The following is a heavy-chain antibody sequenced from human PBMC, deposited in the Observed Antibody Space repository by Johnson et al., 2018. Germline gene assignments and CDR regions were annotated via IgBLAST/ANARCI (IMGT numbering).Heavy chain of an antibody. CDR1: GFTVNNNY. CDR3: ARAAGNACAEYFQH. CDR2: IYSSDYT. J-gene: IGHJ1*01. Sequence: VQLVQSGGGLVQPGGSLRLSCAASGFTVNNNYMTWVRQAPGKGLEYVSVIYSSDYTYYADPVKGRFTISRDTFKNTWYLKMNSLGPEDTAVYYCARAAGNACAEYFQHWGQGTLVTVSS. D-gene: IGHD3-10*01. V-gene: IGHV3-66*02.